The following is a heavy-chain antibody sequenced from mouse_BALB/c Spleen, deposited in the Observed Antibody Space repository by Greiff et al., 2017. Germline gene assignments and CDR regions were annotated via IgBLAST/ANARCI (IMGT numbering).Heavy chain of an antibody. D-gene: IGHD1-1*01. CDR3: ATQNYYGSSPAY. J-gene: IGHJ3*01. V-gene: IGHV1-31*01. CDR1: GYSFTGYY. CDR2: INPYNGAT. Sequence: VQLQQSGPELVNPGASVKISCKASGYSFTGYYMHWVKQSHVKSLEWIGRINPYNGATSYNQNFKDKASLTVDKSSSTAYMELHSLTSEDSAVYYCATQNYYGSSPAYWGQGTLVTVSA.